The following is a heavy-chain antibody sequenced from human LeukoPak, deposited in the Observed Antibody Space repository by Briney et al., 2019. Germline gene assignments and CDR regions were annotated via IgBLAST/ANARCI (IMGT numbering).Heavy chain of an antibody. CDR2: ISAYNGNT. V-gene: IGHV1-18*01. J-gene: IGHJ4*02. CDR1: GYTFTSYG. D-gene: IGHD2-15*01. Sequence: ASVKVSCKASGYTFTSYGISWVRQAPGQGLEWMGWISAYNGNTNYAQKLQGRVTMTTDTSTSTAYMELRSLRSDDTAVYYCARDPGYCSGGSCHPDYWGQGTLVTVSS. CDR3: ARDPGYCSGGSCHPDY.